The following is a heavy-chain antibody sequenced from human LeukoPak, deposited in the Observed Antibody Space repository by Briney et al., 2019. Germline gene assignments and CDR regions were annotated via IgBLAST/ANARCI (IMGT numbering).Heavy chain of an antibody. V-gene: IGHV1-2*02. J-gene: IGHJ4*02. CDR2: INPNSGAT. CDR1: GYTFTDYF. Sequence: GASVKVSCKTSGYTFTDYFIHWVRQAPGQGLEWMGWINPNSGATKYAQKFQGRVTMTRDTSISTAYMELSRLRSDDTAVYYCARVTRVNYYGLGSYNFWGQGTLVTVSS. CDR3: ARVTRVNYYGLGSYNF. D-gene: IGHD3-10*01.